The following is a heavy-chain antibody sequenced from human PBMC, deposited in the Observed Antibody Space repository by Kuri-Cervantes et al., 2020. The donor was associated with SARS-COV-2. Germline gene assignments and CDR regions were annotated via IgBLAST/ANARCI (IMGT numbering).Heavy chain of an antibody. CDR2: IYWDDDK. D-gene: IGHD3-22*01. CDR1: GFSLSTSGVG. CDR3: AHRGYYDSSGSLDY. J-gene: IGHJ4*02. Sequence: SGPTLVKPTQTLTLTCTFSGFSLSTSGVGVGWIRQPPGKALEWLALIYWDDDKRYSPSLKSRLTITKDTSKNQVVLTMTNMDPVDTAIYYCAHRGYYDSSGSLDYWGQGTLVTVSS. V-gene: IGHV2-5*02.